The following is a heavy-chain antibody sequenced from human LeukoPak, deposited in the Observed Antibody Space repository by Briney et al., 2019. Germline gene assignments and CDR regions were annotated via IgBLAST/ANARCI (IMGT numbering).Heavy chain of an antibody. CDR3: AVTAMVTLGGDAFDI. D-gene: IGHD5-18*01. J-gene: IGHJ3*02. V-gene: IGHV3-23*01. CDR2: ISGSGGST. Sequence: PGGSLRLSGAASGFTFSSYAMSWVRQAPGKGLEWVSAISGSGGSTYYADSVKGRFTISRDNSKNTLYLQMNSLRTEDTAVDYCAVTAMVTLGGDAFDIWGQGTMVTVSS. CDR1: GFTFSSYA.